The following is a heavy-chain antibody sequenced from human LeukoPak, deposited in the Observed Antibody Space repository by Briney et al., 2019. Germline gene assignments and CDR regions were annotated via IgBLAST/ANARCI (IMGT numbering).Heavy chain of an antibody. V-gene: IGHV3-30*02. CDR3: AKVVSGYCSTTSCPFDS. CDR1: GFSFSDYG. Sequence: PRGSLRLSCEASGFSFSDYGMHWVRQAPGKGLEWVAYIRYDGSNKNYADSVKGGFTISRDNSKNTLYLQMSSLRAEDTAVYYCAKVVSGYCSTTSCPFDSWGQGTLVTVSS. D-gene: IGHD2-2*01. J-gene: IGHJ4*02. CDR2: IRYDGSNK.